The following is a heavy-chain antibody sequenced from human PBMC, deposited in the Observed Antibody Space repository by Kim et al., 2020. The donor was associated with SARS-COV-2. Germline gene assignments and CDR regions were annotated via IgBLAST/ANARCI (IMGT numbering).Heavy chain of an antibody. V-gene: IGHV4-39*01. CDR2: IYHSGST. Sequence: SETLSLTCSVSGDSISRNNYYWGWIRQPPGKGLEWIGSIYHSGSTYHNPSLRSRVTMSVDTSKNQFSLKLTSVTAADTAVYYCARHGVPASTNWFDPWGQGTLVTVSS. D-gene: IGHD2-2*01. CDR1: GDSISRNNYY. J-gene: IGHJ5*02. CDR3: ARHGVPASTNWFDP.